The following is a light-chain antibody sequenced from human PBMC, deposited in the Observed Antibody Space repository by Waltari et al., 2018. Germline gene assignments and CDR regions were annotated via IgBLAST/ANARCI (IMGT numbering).Light chain of an antibody. J-gene: IGLJ3*02. CDR3: SSYTSSSTLV. CDR1: SSAVGCYNY. Sequence: SALPQPPSVSGSPGPSIPLSCTGTSSAVGCYNYVSWYQQHPGKAPKLMIYDVSKRPSGVSNRFSGSKSGNTASLTISGLQAEDEADYYCSSYTSSSTLVFGGGTKLTVL. CDR2: DVS. V-gene: IGLV2-14*01.